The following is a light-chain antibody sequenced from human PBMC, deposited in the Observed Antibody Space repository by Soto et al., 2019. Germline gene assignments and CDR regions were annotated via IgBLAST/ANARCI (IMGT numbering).Light chain of an antibody. Sequence: DIQMTQSPSSLSASVGDRVTITCRASQDISGLLGWYQQKPEKAPKSLIYATSTLESGVPSRFSGSRSGTDFTLTITSLQPEDFATYYCQQYDISPYTFGQGTKVEIK. CDR2: ATS. V-gene: IGKV1D-16*01. CDR1: QDISGL. J-gene: IGKJ2*01. CDR3: QQYDISPYT.